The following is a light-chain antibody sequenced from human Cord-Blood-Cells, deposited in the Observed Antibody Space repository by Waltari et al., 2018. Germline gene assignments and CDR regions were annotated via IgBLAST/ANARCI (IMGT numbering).Light chain of an antibody. CDR3: SSYTSSSTLLYV. J-gene: IGLJ1*01. CDR1: STDVGGHNS. Sequence: QSALTQPASVSGSPGQSPTISCTRTSTDVGGHNSVPWYQQHPGKDPKLMIYEVSDRPSGLSNRFSGSKSGNTASLTISVLQAEDEADYYCSSYTSSSTLLYVFGTVTKVTVL. CDR2: EVS. V-gene: IGLV2-14*01.